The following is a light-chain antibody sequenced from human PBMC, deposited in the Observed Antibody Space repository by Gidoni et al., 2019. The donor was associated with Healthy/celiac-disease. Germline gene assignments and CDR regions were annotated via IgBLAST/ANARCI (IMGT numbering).Light chain of an antibody. V-gene: IGKV3-15*01. Sequence: ELVMTQSPATLSGSPGETATLSCRASQSVSSNLAWYQQKPGQAPRLLIYGASTRATGIPDRFSGSGSGTEFTLTISSLQSEDFAVYYCQQYNNWPSLTFGGGTKVEIK. CDR1: QSVSSN. CDR2: GAS. J-gene: IGKJ4*01. CDR3: QQYNNWPSLT.